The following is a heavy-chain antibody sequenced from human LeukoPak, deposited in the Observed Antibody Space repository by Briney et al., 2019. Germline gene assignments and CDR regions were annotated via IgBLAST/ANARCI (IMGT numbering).Heavy chain of an antibody. Sequence: SETLSLTCTVSGDSIIGSTYDRGRFRQPDWAWIRQPPGKGLEWIGNVFHNGDTRYNPSLESRVSISVDTSKNQFSLNLNFVTAADTAVYYCARYCTVYSFDTWGQGTLVTVSS. J-gene: IGHJ4*02. V-gene: IGHV4-39*01. CDR2: VFHNGDT. CDR3: ARYCTVYSFDT. CDR1: GDSIIGSTYD. D-gene: IGHD3/OR15-3a*01.